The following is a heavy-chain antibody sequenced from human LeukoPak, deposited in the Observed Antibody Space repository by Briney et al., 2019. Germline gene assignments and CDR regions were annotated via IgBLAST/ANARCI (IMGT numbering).Heavy chain of an antibody. CDR3: ASPGLSTAWYYFDY. V-gene: IGHV5-51*01. D-gene: IGHD6-19*01. CDR1: GDSFTDYW. CDR2: IYPGDSET. Sequence: GESLKISCKVSGDSFTDYWIAWVRQMPGKGLEWMGIIYPGDSETRYSPSFEGQVTISVDKSISTAYLRWSSLRASDTAMYYCASPGLSTAWYYFDYWGQGTLVTVSS. J-gene: IGHJ4*02.